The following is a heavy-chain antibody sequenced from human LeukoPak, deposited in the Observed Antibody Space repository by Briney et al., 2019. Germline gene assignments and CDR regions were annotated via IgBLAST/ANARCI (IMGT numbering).Heavy chain of an antibody. CDR3: AKTLGYSGYFSP. V-gene: IGHV3-23*01. D-gene: IGHD3-22*01. CDR1: GFTFNSYA. CDR2: ISGGGVNT. Sequence: HPGGSLRLSCAASGFTFNSYAMTWVRQAPGKGLEWVSAISGGGVNTYYADSVKGRFTISRDNSKNMLYLQMNSLRAEDTAGYYCAKTLGYSGYFSPWGQGTLVTVSS. J-gene: IGHJ5*02.